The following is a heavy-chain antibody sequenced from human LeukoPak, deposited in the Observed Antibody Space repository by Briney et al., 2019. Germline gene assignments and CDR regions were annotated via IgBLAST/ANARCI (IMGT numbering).Heavy chain of an antibody. CDR1: GFTFSSYW. V-gene: IGHV3-74*01. J-gene: IGHJ4*02. Sequence: PGGSLRLSCAASGFTFSSYWMHWVRQATGKGLVWVSRISSDGSTTSYADSVKGRFTISRDNAKNTVYLQMNSLKAEDTAVYYCARLLDRWGQGTLVTVSS. CDR3: ARLLDR. CDR2: ISSDGSTT.